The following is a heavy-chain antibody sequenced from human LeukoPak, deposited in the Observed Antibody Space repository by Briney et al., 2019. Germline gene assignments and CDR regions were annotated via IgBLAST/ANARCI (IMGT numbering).Heavy chain of an antibody. CDR3: ARERVEYYFDY. Sequence: PGGSLRLSCAASGFTFSSYAMHWVRQAPGKGLEWVAVISYDGSNKYYADSVKGRFTISRDNSKNTLYLQMNSLRAEDTAVYYCARERVEYYFDYWGQGTLVTVSS. CDR1: GFTFSSYA. V-gene: IGHV3-30-3*01. D-gene: IGHD3-3*01. J-gene: IGHJ4*02. CDR2: ISYDGSNK.